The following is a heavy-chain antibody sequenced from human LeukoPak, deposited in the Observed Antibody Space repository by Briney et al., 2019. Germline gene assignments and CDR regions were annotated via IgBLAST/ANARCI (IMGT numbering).Heavy chain of an antibody. V-gene: IGHV3-74*01. D-gene: IGHD5-12*01. Sequence: GGSLRLSCAASGFTFSSYWMHWVRQAPGEGLVWVSRMNSDGSSTSYADSVKGRFTISRDNAKNTLYLQMNSLRAEDTAVYYCAREGDGYDYDHWGQGTLVTVSS. CDR3: AREGDGYDYDH. J-gene: IGHJ4*02. CDR2: MNSDGSST. CDR1: GFTFSSYW.